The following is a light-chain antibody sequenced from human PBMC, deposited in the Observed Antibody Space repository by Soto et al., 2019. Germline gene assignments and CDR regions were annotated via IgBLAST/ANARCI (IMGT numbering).Light chain of an antibody. CDR2: DNN. J-gene: IGLJ1*01. V-gene: IGLV1-51*01. CDR3: GTWDSSLSVFYV. Sequence: QSVLTQPPSVSAAPGQKVTISCSGSSSNIGNNYVSWYQQLPGTAPKLLIYDNNKRPSGIPDRFSGSKSGTLATLGITGLQTGDEADYYCGTWDSSLSVFYVFGTGTKLTVL. CDR1: SSNIGNNY.